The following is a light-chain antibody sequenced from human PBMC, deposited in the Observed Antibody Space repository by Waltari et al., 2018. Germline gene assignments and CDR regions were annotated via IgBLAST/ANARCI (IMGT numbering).Light chain of an antibody. CDR3: SSYAGSDNFVI. CDR2: EVS. Sequence: QSALTHPPSASGSPGPSVTIPCTGTRSDGAGYNYVSWYQQHPGKAPKLMIYEVSKRPSGVPDRFSGSKSGNTASLTVSGLQAEDEADYYCSSYAGSDNFVIFGGGTKLTVL. CDR1: RSDGAGYNY. V-gene: IGLV2-8*01. J-gene: IGLJ2*01.